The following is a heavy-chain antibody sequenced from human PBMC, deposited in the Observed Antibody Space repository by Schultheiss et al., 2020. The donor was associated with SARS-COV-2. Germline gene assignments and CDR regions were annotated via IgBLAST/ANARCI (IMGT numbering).Heavy chain of an antibody. J-gene: IGHJ6*02. D-gene: IGHD4-11*01. Sequence: GGSLRLSCAASGFTFSNAWMNWVRQAPGKGLEWVGRIKSKTDGGTTDYAAPVKGRFTISRDNSKNTLYLQMNSLRAEDTAVYYCAGLTTANYYYGMDVWGQGTTVTVSS. CDR1: GFTFSNAW. CDR3: AGLTTANYYYGMDV. V-gene: IGHV3-15*07. CDR2: IKSKTDGGTT.